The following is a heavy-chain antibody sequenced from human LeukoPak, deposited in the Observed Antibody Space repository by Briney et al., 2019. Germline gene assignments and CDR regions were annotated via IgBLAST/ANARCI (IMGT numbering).Heavy chain of an antibody. J-gene: IGHJ4*02. Sequence: GGSLRLSCAASGMTFSHRWMHWVRQAPGKGLVWVSLIKNDGRTTIYADSVKGRFTISRGNGKSTLYLQMNSLRAEDTGIYYCTTGPSYGYEWWGQGTVVTVS. CDR2: IKNDGRTT. CDR3: TTGPSYGYEW. V-gene: IGHV3-74*01. D-gene: IGHD3-16*01. CDR1: GMTFSHRW.